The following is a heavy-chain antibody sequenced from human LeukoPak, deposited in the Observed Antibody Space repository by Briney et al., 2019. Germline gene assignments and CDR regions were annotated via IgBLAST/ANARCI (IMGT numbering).Heavy chain of an antibody. CDR1: GGTFSTYA. CDR3: AREATPQTSTLYYYYYYMDV. J-gene: IGHJ6*03. V-gene: IGHV1-69*13. Sequence: GASVKVSCKASGGTFSTYAISWLRPAPGQGLEWMGGIIPIYGIANYAQKLRGRVTTTADESTSTSYMEVNGLRSEDTAVYYCAREATPQTSTLYYYYYYMDVWGNGTPVTVSS. D-gene: IGHD1/OR15-1a*01. CDR2: IIPIYGIA.